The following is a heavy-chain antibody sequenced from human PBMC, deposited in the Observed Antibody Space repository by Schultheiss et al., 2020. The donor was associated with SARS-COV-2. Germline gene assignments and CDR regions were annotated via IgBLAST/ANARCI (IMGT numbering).Heavy chain of an antibody. CDR3: AKDVEYINY. V-gene: IGHV3-53*01. CDR2: IYSGGST. Sequence: GESLKISCAASGFTVSSNYMSWVRQAPGKGLEWVSVIYSGGSTYYADSVKGRFTISRDNSKNTLYLQMNSLRAEDTAVYYCAKDVEYINYWGQGTLVTVSS. J-gene: IGHJ4*02. D-gene: IGHD6-6*01. CDR1: GFTVSSNY.